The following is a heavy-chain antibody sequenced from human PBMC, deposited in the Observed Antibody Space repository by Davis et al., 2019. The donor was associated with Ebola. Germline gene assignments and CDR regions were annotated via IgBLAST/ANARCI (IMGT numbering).Heavy chain of an antibody. V-gene: IGHV3-7*03. J-gene: IGHJ5*02. CDR1: GFSFSSHW. CDR2: IRQDGSEK. CDR3: SREAVWRFDP. Sequence: PGGSLRLSCAASGFSFSSHWMSWVRQAPGKVLEWVSNIRQDGSEKHYVDSVKGRFTISRDKAKNSLDLQMNSLRAEDTAVYYCSREAVWRFDPWGQGTLVTVSS. D-gene: IGHD3-16*01.